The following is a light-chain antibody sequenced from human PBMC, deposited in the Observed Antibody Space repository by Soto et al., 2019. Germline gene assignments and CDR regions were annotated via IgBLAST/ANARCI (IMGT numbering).Light chain of an antibody. CDR1: QSVSSF. Sequence: EIVLTQSPATLSLSPGERATLSCRASQSVSSFLAWYHQKSGQTPRLLIYDASNRATGIPARFSGSGSGTDFTLTISSLEPEDFAVYYCQHRSNWLGTFGPGTKVDLK. J-gene: IGKJ3*01. CDR2: DAS. CDR3: QHRSNWLGT. V-gene: IGKV3-11*01.